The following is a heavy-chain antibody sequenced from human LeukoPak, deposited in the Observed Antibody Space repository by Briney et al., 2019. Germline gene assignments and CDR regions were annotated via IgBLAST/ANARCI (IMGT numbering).Heavy chain of an antibody. CDR3: ARGREEWLRLPFDY. CDR2: ISGSGGST. V-gene: IGHV3-23*01. CDR1: GFTFSSYA. Sequence: GGSLRLSCAASGFTFSSYAMSWVRQAPGKGLEWVSAISGSGGSTYYADSVKGRFTISRDNSKNTLYLQMNSLRAEDTAVYYCARGREEWLRLPFDYWGQGTLVTVSS. D-gene: IGHD5-12*01. J-gene: IGHJ4*02.